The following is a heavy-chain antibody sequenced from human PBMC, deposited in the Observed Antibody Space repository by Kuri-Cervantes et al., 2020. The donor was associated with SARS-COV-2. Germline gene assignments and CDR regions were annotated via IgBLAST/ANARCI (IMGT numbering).Heavy chain of an antibody. CDR3: AKEIDDFWSGYFPGGTNDAFDI. CDR1: GFTFSSYA. CDR2: ISYDGSNK. D-gene: IGHD3-3*01. Sequence: GGSLRLSCAASGFTFSSYAMHWVRQAPGKGLEWVAVISYDGSNKYYADSVKGRFTISRDNSKNTLYLQMNSLRAEDTAVYYCAKEIDDFWSGYFPGGTNDAFDIWGQGTMVTVSS. V-gene: IGHV3-30-3*01. J-gene: IGHJ3*02.